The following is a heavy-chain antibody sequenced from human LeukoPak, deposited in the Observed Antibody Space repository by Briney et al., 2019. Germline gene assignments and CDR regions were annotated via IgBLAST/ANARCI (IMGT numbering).Heavy chain of an antibody. Sequence: PSETLSLTCTVCGGSISSYYWSWLRQPAGEGLEWIGRIYTSGSTKYNPSPKSRVTLSVEKSENQFSLKLRSVTAADTAVYYGARVGSQYFDLWGRGTLVTVSS. CDR1: GGSISSYY. CDR3: ARVGSQYFDL. J-gene: IGHJ2*01. CDR2: IYTSGST. V-gene: IGHV4-4*07. D-gene: IGHD2-15*01.